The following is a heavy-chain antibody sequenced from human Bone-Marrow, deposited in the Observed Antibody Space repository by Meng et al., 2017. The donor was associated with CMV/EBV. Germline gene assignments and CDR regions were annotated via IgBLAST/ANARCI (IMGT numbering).Heavy chain of an antibody. D-gene: IGHD5-18*01. J-gene: IGHJ4*02. Sequence: ASGLTVSSYSMTWVRQAPGKGLEWVSAIRSSSSYIYYADSVKGRFTISRDNAKNSPYLQMNSLRAEDTAVYYCARAYTYSYGYPLDYWGQGTLVTVSS. CDR1: GLTVSSYS. CDR2: IRSSSSYI. V-gene: IGHV3-21*01. CDR3: ARAYTYSYGYPLDY.